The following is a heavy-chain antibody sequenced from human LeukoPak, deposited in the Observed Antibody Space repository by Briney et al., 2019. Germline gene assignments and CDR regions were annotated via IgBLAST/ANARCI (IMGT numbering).Heavy chain of an antibody. J-gene: IGHJ4*02. V-gene: IGHV3-15*01. Sequence: GALRLSCTASGFTFSNAWVKGVRQAPGKGLEWVGRIKSKTDGETTDYAAAVKGRYTVSRDDSKNTLYLQMNSLKTDDTAVYYRTTGLWFGDVLADHWGQGTLVTVSS. CDR3: TTGLWFGDVLADH. CDR2: IKSKTDGETT. CDR1: GFTFSNAW. D-gene: IGHD3-10*01.